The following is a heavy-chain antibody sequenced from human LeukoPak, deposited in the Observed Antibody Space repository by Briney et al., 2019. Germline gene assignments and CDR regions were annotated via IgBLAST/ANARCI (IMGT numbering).Heavy chain of an antibody. D-gene: IGHD5-12*01. J-gene: IGHJ4*02. Sequence: GGSLRFSCAVSGFTFDDYAMHWDGKVPGKGLEWVSGTSWNSETIGYADSVKGRFTITRDNAKNSLYLQMNSLRATDTALYYCATNGGGDSGYGNYDYWGQGTLVTVSS. CDR1: GFTFDDYA. V-gene: IGHV3-9*01. CDR3: ATNGGGDSGYGNYDY. CDR2: TSWNSETI.